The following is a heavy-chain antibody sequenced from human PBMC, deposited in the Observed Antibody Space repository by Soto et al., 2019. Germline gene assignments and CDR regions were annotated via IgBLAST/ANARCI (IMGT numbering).Heavy chain of an antibody. V-gene: IGHV1-18*01. CDR1: GYAFTTYG. CDR3: ARERYGDY. J-gene: IGHJ4*02. D-gene: IGHD1-1*01. CDR2: ISAHNGNT. Sequence: QVHLVQSGAEVKKPGASVKVSCKGSGYAFTTYGITWVRQAPGQGLEWMGWISAHNGNTNYAQKLQGRVTVTRDTTTNTAYMDLRSLRSDDPAVYCCARERYGDYWGQGALVTVSS.